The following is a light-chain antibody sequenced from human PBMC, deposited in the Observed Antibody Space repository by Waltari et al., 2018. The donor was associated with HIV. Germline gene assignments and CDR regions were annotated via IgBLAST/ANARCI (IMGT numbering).Light chain of an antibody. V-gene: IGLV2-14*01. CDR1: RNDIGTYNY. CDR3: CSYTSTTTSIL. Sequence: QSALPQPASVSGSPGQSITIPCTGTRNDIGTYNYVSWYQQHPGNVPKLLIYEVTKRPSGVSNRFSGSKSGNTASLTISGLQAEDEAAYYCCSYTSTTTSILFAGGTKLTVL. J-gene: IGLJ2*01. CDR2: EVT.